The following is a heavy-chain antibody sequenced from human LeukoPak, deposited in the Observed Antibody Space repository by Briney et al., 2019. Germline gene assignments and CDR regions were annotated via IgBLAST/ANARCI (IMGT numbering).Heavy chain of an antibody. CDR1: GFTFSSYA. CDR2: ISGSGGST. Sequence: GGSLRLSCATSGFTFSSYAMSRVRQAPGKGLEWVSGISGSGGSTYYADSVKGRFTISRDNSKNTLYLQMNSLRAEDTAVYYCAKAGDPAYYFDYWGQGTLVTVSS. J-gene: IGHJ4*02. D-gene: IGHD3-10*01. CDR3: AKAGDPAYYFDY. V-gene: IGHV3-23*01.